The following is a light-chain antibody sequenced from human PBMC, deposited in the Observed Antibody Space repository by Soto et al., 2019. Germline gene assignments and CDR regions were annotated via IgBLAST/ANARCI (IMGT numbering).Light chain of an antibody. CDR1: SSDVGSYNL. CDR3: CSYAGSSTVI. CDR2: EGS. V-gene: IGLV2-23*01. J-gene: IGLJ2*01. Sequence: QSALTQPASVSGSPGQSITISCTGTSSDVGSYNLVSWYQQHPGKAPKLMIYEGSKRPSGVSNRFSGSNSGNTASLTISGLQAEDEADYYCCSYAGSSTVIFGGGTKLTLL.